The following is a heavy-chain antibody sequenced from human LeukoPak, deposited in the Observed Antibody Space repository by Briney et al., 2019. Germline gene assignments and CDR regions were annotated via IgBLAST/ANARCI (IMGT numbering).Heavy chain of an antibody. CDR3: ARWTSVVTPSDYYYYGMDV. J-gene: IGHJ6*02. V-gene: IGHV1-69*06. Sequence: GASVKVSCKASGGTFSSYAISWVRQAPGQGLEWMGGIIPIFGTANYAQKFQGRVTITADKSTSTAYMELSSLRSEDTAVYYCARWTSVVTPSDYYYYGMDVWGQGTTVTVSS. CDR2: IIPIFGTA. CDR1: GGTFSSYA. D-gene: IGHD4-23*01.